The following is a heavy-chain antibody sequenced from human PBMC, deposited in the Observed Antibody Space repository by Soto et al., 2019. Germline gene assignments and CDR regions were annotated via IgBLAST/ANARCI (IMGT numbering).Heavy chain of an antibody. Sequence: QVQLVQSGAEVKKPGASVKVSCRTSGYSFIDYYVHWVRQAPGQGLEWVAWINHNSGASKYAENSEGRVTMTRDRATRTVYMELAGLRCDDAAVYYCGRRRDAVATPDSLGQGSLFTVSS. CDR1: GYSFIDYY. V-gene: IGHV1-2*02. CDR3: GRRRDAVATPDS. J-gene: IGHJ4*02. D-gene: IGHD5-12*01. CDR2: INHNSGAS.